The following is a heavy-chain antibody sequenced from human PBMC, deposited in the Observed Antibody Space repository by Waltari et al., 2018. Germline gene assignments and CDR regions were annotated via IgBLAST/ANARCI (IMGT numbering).Heavy chain of an antibody. D-gene: IGHD6-19*01. CDR1: GDSVSSNSAA. CDR2: TYYRSKWYN. Sequence: QVQLQQSGPGLVKPSQTLSLTCAISGDSVSSNSAAWNWIRQSPSRGLEWLGRTYYRSKWYNDYAVSVKSRITINPDTSKNQFSLQLNSVTPEDTAVYYCAREVHIAVAGTARYDAFDIWGQGTMVTVSS. J-gene: IGHJ3*02. V-gene: IGHV6-1*01. CDR3: AREVHIAVAGTARYDAFDI.